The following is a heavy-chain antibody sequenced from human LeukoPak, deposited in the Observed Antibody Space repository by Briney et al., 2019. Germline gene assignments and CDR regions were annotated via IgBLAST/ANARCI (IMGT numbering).Heavy chain of an antibody. CDR1: GYTFTSYG. V-gene: IGHV1-2*02. J-gene: IGHJ4*02. CDR3: ARDHGDYTTDANDY. CDR2: INPNSGGT. D-gene: IGHD4-17*01. Sequence: GASVKVSCKASGYTFTSYGISWVRQAPGQGLEWMGWINPNSGGTNYAQKFQGRVTMTRDTSISTAYMELSRLRSDDTAVYYCARDHGDYTTDANDYWGQGTLVTVSS.